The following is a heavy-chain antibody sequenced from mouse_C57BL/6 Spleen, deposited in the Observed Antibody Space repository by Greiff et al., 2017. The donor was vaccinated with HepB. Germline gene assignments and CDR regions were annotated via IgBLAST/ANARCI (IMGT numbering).Heavy chain of an antibody. CDR2: IYPGNSDT. Sequence: EVQLVESGTVLARPGASVKMSCKTSGYTFTSYWMHWVKQRPGQGLEWIGAIYPGNSDTSYNQKFKGKAKLTADTSASTAYMELSSLTNEDSAVDYCANDSDGFAYWGQGTLVTVSA. CDR1: GYTFTSYW. CDR3: ANDSDGFAY. D-gene: IGHD2-4*01. J-gene: IGHJ3*01. V-gene: IGHV1-5*01.